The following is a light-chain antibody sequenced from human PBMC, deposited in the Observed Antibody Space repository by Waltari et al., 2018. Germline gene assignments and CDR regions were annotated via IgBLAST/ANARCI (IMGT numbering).Light chain of an antibody. J-gene: IGLJ3*02. V-gene: IGLV8-61*01. Sequence: HTVVTQEPSFSVSPGGTVPLTSGFSSGSVSSAYFPSWYQQTPGQAPRMLIHSTTTPSPGVPDRFSGSILGNKAALTITGAQAEDESDYYCALYMGNGISVFGGGTRLTVL. CDR2: STT. CDR3: ALYMGNGISV. CDR1: SGSVSSAYF.